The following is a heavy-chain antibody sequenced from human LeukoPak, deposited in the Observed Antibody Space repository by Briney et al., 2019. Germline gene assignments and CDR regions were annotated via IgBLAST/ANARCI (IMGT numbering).Heavy chain of an antibody. CDR2: ISGSGGST. V-gene: IGHV3-23*01. CDR1: GFTFSGYA. CDR3: AKTFPATYNWNDGYDY. Sequence: PGGSLRLSCAASGFTFSGYAMSWVRQAPGKGLEWVSAISGSGGSTYYADSVKGRFTISRDNSKNTLYLQMNSLRAEDTAVYYCAKTFPATYNWNDGYDYWGQGTLVTVSS. D-gene: IGHD1-1*01. J-gene: IGHJ4*02.